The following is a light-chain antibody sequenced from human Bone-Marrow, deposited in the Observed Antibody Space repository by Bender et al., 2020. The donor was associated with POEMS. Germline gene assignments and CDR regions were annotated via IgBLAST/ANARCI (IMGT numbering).Light chain of an antibody. CDR2: SSH. CDR3: AVWDDSLNGWV. CDR1: SSNIGAHA. Sequence: QSMLSQPPSASGTPGQRVTISCSGGSSNIGAHAVNWYQHLPGTAPKLLIYSSHRRPSEVPDRFSGSMSGTSASLAISGLQSEDEADYYCAVWDDSLNGWVFGGGTKLTVL. V-gene: IGLV1-44*01. J-gene: IGLJ3*02.